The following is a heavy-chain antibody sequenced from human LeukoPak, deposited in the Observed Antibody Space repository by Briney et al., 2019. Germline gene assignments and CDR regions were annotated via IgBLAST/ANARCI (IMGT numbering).Heavy chain of an antibody. J-gene: IGHJ6*02. CDR2: IYYSGST. CDR1: GGSIRYIYY. CDR3: AREMGVVTAHGIDV. Sequence: SETLSLTCTVSGGSIRYIYYWGWIRQLPRKGLEWIGSIYYSGSTYYNPSLKSRVTISVDTSKNQFSLKLSSVTAAETALYYCAREMGVVTAHGIDVWGQGTTVTVSS. D-gene: IGHD4-23*01. V-gene: IGHV4-39*02.